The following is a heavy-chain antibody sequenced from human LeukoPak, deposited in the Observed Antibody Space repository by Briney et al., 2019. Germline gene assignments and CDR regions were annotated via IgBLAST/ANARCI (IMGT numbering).Heavy chain of an antibody. CDR3: ARGPIYLWIYYGMDV. CDR2: IRSEASGHTT. J-gene: IGHJ6*02. CDR1: GFSVGDHA. D-gene: IGHD3-9*01. Sequence: GGSLRLSCTASGFSVGDHAMTWVRQAPGKGLEWVSFIRSEASGHTTEYAASVKDRFTISRDNSKGIVYLQMNSLKTADTAKYYCARGPIYLWIYYGMDVWGQGTTVIVSS. V-gene: IGHV3-49*04.